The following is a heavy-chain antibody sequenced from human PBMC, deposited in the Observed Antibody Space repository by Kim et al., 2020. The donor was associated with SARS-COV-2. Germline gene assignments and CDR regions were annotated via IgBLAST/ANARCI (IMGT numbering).Heavy chain of an antibody. V-gene: IGHV1-18*04. D-gene: IGHD3-10*01. CDR2: ISAYNGNT. CDR1: GYTFTSYG. CDR3: AREGQVWFGDFPDYYYYGMDV. J-gene: IGHJ6*02. Sequence: ASVKVSCKASGYTFTSYGISWVRQAPGQGLEWMGWISAYNGNTNYAQKLQGRVTMTTDTSTSTAYMELRSLRSDDTAVYYCAREGQVWFGDFPDYYYYGMDVWGQGTTVTVSS.